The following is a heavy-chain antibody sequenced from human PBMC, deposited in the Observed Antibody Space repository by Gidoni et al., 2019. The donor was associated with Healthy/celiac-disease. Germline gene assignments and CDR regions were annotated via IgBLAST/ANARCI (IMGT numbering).Heavy chain of an antibody. D-gene: IGHD2-2*01. V-gene: IGHV1-46*01. CDR1: GYTFTSYD. CDR2: INPSGGST. CDR3: ARGDIVVVPAALFYYYYGMDV. Sequence: QVQLVQSGAEVTKPGASVKVSCKASGYTFTSYDIHWVRQAPGQGLGWMGIINPSGGSTSYAQKFQGRVTMTRDTSTSTVYMELSSLRSEDTAVYYCARGDIVVVPAALFYYYYGMDVWGQGTTVTVSS. J-gene: IGHJ6*02.